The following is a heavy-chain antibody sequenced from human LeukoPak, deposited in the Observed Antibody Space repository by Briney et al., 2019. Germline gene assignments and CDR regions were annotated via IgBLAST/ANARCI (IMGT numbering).Heavy chain of an antibody. V-gene: IGHV1-24*01. CDR2: FDPEDGET. CDR3: ATDFAPPPVADAFDI. J-gene: IGHJ3*02. Sequence: ASVKVSCTVSGYTLTELLMHWARQAPGKGLEWMGGFDPEDGETIYAQKFQGRVTMTEDTSTDTAYMELSSLRSEDTAVYYCATDFAPPPVADAFDIWGQGTMVTVSS. D-gene: IGHD2-15*01. CDR1: GYTLTELL.